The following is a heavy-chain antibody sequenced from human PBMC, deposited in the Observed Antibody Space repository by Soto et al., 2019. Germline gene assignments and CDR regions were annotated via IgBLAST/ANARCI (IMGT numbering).Heavy chain of an antibody. V-gene: IGHV4-34*01. J-gene: IGHJ6*02. D-gene: IGHD3-9*01. Sequence: SETLSLTCAVYGGSFSGDDWSWIRQPPGKGLEWIGEINHSGSTNYNPSLKSRVTISVDTSKNQFSLKLSSVTAADTAVYYCASHDILTGYHINYYYYGMDVWGQRTTVT. CDR2: INHSGST. CDR1: GGSFSGDD. CDR3: ASHDILTGYHINYYYYGMDV.